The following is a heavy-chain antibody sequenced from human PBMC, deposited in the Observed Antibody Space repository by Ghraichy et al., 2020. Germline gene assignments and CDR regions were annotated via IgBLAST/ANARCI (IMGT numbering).Heavy chain of an antibody. J-gene: IGHJ4*02. CDR2: IYHSGST. D-gene: IGHD3-10*01. CDR1: GYSISSGYY. Sequence: SETLSLTCTVSGYSISSGYYWGWIRQPPGKGLEWIGSIYHSGSTYYNPSLKSRVTISVDTSKNQFSLKLSSVTAADTAVYYCARVNDYYGSGSYPYPDYWGQGTLVTVSS. CDR3: ARVNDYYGSGSYPYPDY. V-gene: IGHV4-38-2*02.